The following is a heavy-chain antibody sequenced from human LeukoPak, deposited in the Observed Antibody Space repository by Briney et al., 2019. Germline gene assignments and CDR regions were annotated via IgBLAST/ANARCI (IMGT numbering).Heavy chain of an antibody. CDR1: GGTFSSYA. CDR2: IIPILGTA. J-gene: IGHJ4*02. D-gene: IGHD2-2*01. CDR3: ATLGYCSSTSCYPQTNSVDY. Sequence: SVKVSCKASGGTFSSYAISWVRQAPGQGLEWMGGIIPILGTANYAQKFQGRVTITADKSTSTAYMELSSLRSEDTAVYYCATLGYCSSTSCYPQTNSVDYWGQGTLVTVSS. V-gene: IGHV1-69*06.